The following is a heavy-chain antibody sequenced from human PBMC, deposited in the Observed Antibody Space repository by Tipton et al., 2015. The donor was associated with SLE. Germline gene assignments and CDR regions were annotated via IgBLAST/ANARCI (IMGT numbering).Heavy chain of an antibody. CDR1: KSSLSSHV. J-gene: IGHJ4*02. CDR3: ARSPNTSDFHFYFDS. Sequence: SLRLSCSASKSSLSSHVMSWVRQAPGKGLEWVSTIGRTSETTYYADSVKGRFTISRDNFKNTVYVQMHSLRVEDTGVYYCARSPNTSDFHFYFDSWGQGTVVSVSS. CDR2: IGRTSETT. D-gene: IGHD6-19*01. V-gene: IGHV3-23*01.